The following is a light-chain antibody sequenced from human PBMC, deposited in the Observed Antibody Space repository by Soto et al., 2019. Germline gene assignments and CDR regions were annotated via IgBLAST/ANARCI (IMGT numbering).Light chain of an antibody. J-gene: IGLJ2*01. CDR2: EGS. CDR3: VSYAGSSTFV. V-gene: IGLV2-23*03. Sequence: QSALTQPASVSGSPGQSITISCTGTSSDVGSYNLVSWYQQHPGKAPKLMIYEGSKRPSGVSNRFSGSKSGNTASLTISGLQAEEEDDYYCVSYAGSSTFVFGGGTQLTVL. CDR1: SSDVGSYNL.